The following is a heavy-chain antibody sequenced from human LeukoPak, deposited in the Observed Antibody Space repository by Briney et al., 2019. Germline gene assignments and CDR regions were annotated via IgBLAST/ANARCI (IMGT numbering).Heavy chain of an antibody. D-gene: IGHD1-26*01. Sequence: GGSLRLSCAASGFTFSSYEMNWVRQAPGKGLEWVSYITSSGSTIYYADSVKGRFTISRDNAKKSLYLQMNSLRADDTAVYYCARVGIVGPTWGYFDYWGQGTLVTVSS. J-gene: IGHJ4*02. CDR2: ITSSGSTI. CDR1: GFTFSSYE. CDR3: ARVGIVGPTWGYFDY. V-gene: IGHV3-48*03.